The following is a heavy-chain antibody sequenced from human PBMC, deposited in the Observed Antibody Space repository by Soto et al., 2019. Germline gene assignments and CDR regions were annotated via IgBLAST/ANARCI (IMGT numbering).Heavy chain of an antibody. CDR3: ARDRYSSSWYPSYYYGMDV. CDR2: IYYSGST. D-gene: IGHD6-13*01. CDR1: GGSISSYY. J-gene: IGHJ6*02. Sequence: SETLSLTCTVSGGSISSYYWSWIRQPPGKGLEWIGYIYYSGSTNYNPSLKSRVTISVDTSKNQFSLKLSSVTAADTAVYYCARDRYSSSWYPSYYYGMDVWGQGTTVT. V-gene: IGHV4-59*01.